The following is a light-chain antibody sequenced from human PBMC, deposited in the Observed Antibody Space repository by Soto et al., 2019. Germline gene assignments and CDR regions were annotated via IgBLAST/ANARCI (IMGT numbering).Light chain of an antibody. Sequence: AIQMTQSPSSLSASVGDRGTITCRASQAIRTELGWYQQKPGNAPKLLIYATSILQSGVPSRFSGIGSGTDFTLTISSLQTEDFATSYCLQDYSYPRTFGEGTKVEIK. J-gene: IGKJ4*02. V-gene: IGKV1-6*01. CDR1: QAIRTE. CDR2: ATS. CDR3: LQDYSYPRT.